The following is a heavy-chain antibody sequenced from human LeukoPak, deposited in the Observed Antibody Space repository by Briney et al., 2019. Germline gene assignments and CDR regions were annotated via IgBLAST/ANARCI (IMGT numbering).Heavy chain of an antibody. CDR2: ISSSSSTI. D-gene: IGHD5-24*01. Sequence: PGGSLRLSCAASGFTFSSYEMNWVRQAPGKGLEWVSYISSSSSTIYYADSVKGRFTISRDNAKNSLYLQMNSLRAEDTAVYYCARDFGRDGYNYWGYYFDYWGQGTLVTVSS. CDR1: GFTFSSYE. V-gene: IGHV3-48*01. CDR3: ARDFGRDGYNYWGYYFDY. J-gene: IGHJ4*02.